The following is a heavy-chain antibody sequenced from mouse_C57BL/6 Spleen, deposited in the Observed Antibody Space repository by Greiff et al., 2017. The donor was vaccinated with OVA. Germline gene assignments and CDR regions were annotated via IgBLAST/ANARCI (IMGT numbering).Heavy chain of an antibody. D-gene: IGHD2-4*01. Sequence: QVQLQQSGAELVRPGTSVKVSCKASGYAFTNYLIEWVKQRPGQGLEWIGVINPGSGGTNYNEKFKGKATLTADKSASTAYMQLSSLTSEGSAVYFCARRGDDYDYWGQGTTLTVSS. CDR2: INPGSGGT. J-gene: IGHJ2*01. V-gene: IGHV1-54*01. CDR3: ARRGDDYDY. CDR1: GYAFTNYL.